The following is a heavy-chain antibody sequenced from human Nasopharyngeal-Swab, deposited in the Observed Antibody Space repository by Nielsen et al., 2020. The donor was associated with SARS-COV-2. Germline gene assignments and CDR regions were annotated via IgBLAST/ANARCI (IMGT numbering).Heavy chain of an antibody. J-gene: IGHJ6*02. V-gene: IGHV1-46*01. CDR1: GYTFTSYY. Sequence: ASVTGSCKASGYTFTSYYMHWVRQAPGQGLEWMGIINPNDGSTSDAQKFQGRVSMTRDTSTSTVYMELSSLRSEDTAVYYCARGDTIFGVVMDGMDVWGQGTTVTVSS. CDR2: INPNDGST. CDR3: ARGDTIFGVVMDGMDV. D-gene: IGHD3-3*01.